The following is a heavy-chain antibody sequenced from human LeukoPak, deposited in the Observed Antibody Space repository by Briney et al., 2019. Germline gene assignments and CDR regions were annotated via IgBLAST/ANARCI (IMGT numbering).Heavy chain of an antibody. D-gene: IGHD3-10*01. Sequence: GRSLRLSCAASGFTFSSYGMHWVRQAPGKGLEWVAVISYDGSNKYYADSVKGRFTISRDNSKNTLYLQMSSLRAEDTAVYYCAKDLDGSADWGQGTLVTVSS. CDR2: ISYDGSNK. V-gene: IGHV3-30*18. J-gene: IGHJ4*02. CDR1: GFTFSSYG. CDR3: AKDLDGSAD.